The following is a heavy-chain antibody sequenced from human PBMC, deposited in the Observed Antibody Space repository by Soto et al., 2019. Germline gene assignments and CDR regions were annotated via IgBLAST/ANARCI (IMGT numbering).Heavy chain of an antibody. CDR3: AKVHGSGSYNNFPDY. V-gene: IGHV3-23*01. J-gene: IGHJ4*02. CDR1: GFPFSSYA. D-gene: IGHD3-10*01. Sequence: EVQLLESGGGFVQPGGSLGLSCAASGFPFSSYAMTWVRQAPGKGLEWVSLISGSGGSTYYADSVKGRFTISRDNSRDTLYLQMNSLRAADTAVYYCAKVHGSGSYNNFPDYWGQGTLVTVAS. CDR2: ISGSGGST.